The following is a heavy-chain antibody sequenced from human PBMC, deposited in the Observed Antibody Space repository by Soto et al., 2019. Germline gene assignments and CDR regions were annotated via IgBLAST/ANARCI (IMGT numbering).Heavy chain of an antibody. V-gene: IGHV4-59*01. CDR1: CGAISSYY. CDR2: IFYSGRSGST. Sequence: LSLTCSVSCGAISSYYWSWIRQPPGKGLEWIGYIFYSGRSGSTNYNPSLKSRVTISVDTSKNQFSLKLSSVTAADTAVYYCARTALGWFDPWGQGTLVTVS. CDR3: ARTALGWFDP. D-gene: IGHD2-21*02. J-gene: IGHJ5*02.